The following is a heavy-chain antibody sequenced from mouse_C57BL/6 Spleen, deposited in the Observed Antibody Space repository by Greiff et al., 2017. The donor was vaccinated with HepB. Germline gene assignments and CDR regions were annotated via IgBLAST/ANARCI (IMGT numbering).Heavy chain of an antibody. J-gene: IGHJ3*01. V-gene: IGHV1-64*01. CDR1: GYTFTSYW. CDR2: IHPNSGST. Sequence: QVQLQQPGAELVKPGASVKLSCKASGYTFTSYWMHWVKQRPGQGLEWIGMIHPNSGSTNYNEKFKSKATLTVDKSSSTAYMQLSSLTSEDSAVYYCAGWGGSGYLAWFAYWGQGTLVTVSA. CDR3: AGWGGSGYLAWFAY. D-gene: IGHD3-2*02.